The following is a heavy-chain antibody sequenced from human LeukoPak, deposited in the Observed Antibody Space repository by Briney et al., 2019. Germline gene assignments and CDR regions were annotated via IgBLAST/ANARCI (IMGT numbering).Heavy chain of an antibody. V-gene: IGHV1-46*01. D-gene: IGHD5-12*01. J-gene: IGHJ4*02. CDR3: ARVSGYDWESFYDY. Sequence: ASVKVSCKASGYTFTSYYIHWVRQAPGQGLEWMGIINPSGGSPTYTQKFQGRVTMTWDMSSRTVYMELSSLRSADTAVYYCARVSGYDWESFYDYWGQGTLVTVSS. CDR1: GYTFTSYY. CDR2: INPSGGSP.